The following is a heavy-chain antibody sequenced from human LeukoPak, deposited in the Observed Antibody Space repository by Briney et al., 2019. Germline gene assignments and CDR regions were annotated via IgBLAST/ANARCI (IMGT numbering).Heavy chain of an antibody. D-gene: IGHD1-20*01. CDR1: GFTVSSNS. CDR2: IYSDNT. CDR3: ARAYGKWNDVYFYAFDL. J-gene: IGHJ3*01. V-gene: IGHV3-53*01. Sequence: GGSLRLSCTVSGFTVSSNSMSWVRQAPGKGLEWVSFIYSDNTHYSDSVKGRFTISRGNSKNTLYLQMNSLRAEDTALYYCARAYGKWNDVYFYAFDLWGQGTMVTVSS.